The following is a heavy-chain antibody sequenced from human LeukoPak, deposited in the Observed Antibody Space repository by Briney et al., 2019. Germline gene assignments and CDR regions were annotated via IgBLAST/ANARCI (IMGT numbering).Heavy chain of an antibody. D-gene: IGHD2-2*01. CDR1: GITLTYDW. V-gene: IGHV3-15*01. CDR2: IKSKTYGETT. J-gene: IGHJ3*01. Sequence: GGSLRLSCAASGITLTYDWMSWVRQAPGKGLEWVGCIKSKTYGETTDYAAPVKGRFTVSRDDSKNMVALQMNSLNTEDTALYYCTKERYCASTTCPGAFDLWGQGTMVTVSS. CDR3: TKERYCASTTCPGAFDL.